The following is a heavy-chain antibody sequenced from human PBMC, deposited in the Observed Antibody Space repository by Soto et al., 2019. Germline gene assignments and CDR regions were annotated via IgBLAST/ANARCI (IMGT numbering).Heavy chain of an antibody. CDR2: IYYSGST. CDR3: ARLDCVSSSCLFDY. CDR1: GGSVSSDSHY. D-gene: IGHD2-2*01. V-gene: IGHV4-61*01. J-gene: IGHJ4*02. Sequence: SETLSLTCTVSGGSVSSDSHYWSWIRQPPGKRLEWIGYIYYSGSTNNNPSLKSRVTTSVDLSKNQFSLKLSSVTAADTAVYYCARLDCVSSSCLFDYWGQGTLVTVSS.